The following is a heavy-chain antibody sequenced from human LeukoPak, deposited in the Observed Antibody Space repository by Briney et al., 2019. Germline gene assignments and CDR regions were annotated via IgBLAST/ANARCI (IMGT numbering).Heavy chain of an antibody. D-gene: IGHD3-16*01. CDR3: ARDNIITTMGDLYYFDY. CDR1: GFTFDTYS. CDR2: ISSSSRHI. V-gene: IGHV3-21*01. J-gene: IGHJ4*02. Sequence: GGSLRLSCAASGFTFDTYSMNWVRQAPGKGLEWVSSISSSSRHIYYADSLKGRLTIPRDNAKNSLYLQMNSLRVEDTAVYYCARDNIITTMGDLYYFDYWGQGTLVTVSS.